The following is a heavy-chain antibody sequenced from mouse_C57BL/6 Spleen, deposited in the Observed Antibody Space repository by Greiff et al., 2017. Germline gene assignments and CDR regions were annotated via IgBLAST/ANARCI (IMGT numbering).Heavy chain of an antibody. CDR2: INPSTGGT. J-gene: IGHJ1*03. CDR3: ARRIYGNHWYFDV. Sequence: VQLQQSGPELVKPGASVKISCKASGYSFTGYYMNWVKQSPEKSLEWIGEINPSTGGTTYNQKFKAKATLTVDKSSSTAYMQLKSLTSEDSAVYYWARRIYGNHWYFDVWGTGTTVTVAS. D-gene: IGHD2-1*01. CDR1: GYSFTGYY. V-gene: IGHV1-42*01.